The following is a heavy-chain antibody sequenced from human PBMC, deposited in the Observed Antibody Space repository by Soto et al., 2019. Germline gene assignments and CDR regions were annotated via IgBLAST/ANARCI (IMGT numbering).Heavy chain of an antibody. CDR1: GGTFSSYT. D-gene: IGHD2-21*02. V-gene: IGHV1-69*02. Sequence: QVQLVQSGAEVKKPGSSVKVSCKASGGTFSSYTISWVRQAPGQGLEWMGRIIPILGIANYAQKFQGRVTITADKSTSTAYMEVSSLRSEDTAVYYCALGKTVVTPEVDYWGQGTLVTVSS. J-gene: IGHJ4*02. CDR3: ALGKTVVTPEVDY. CDR2: IIPILGIA.